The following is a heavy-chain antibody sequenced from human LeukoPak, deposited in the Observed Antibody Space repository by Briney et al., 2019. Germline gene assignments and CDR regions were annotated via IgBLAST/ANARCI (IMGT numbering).Heavy chain of an antibody. Sequence: GGSLRLSCAASGFTFSSYAMSWVRQAPGKGLEWVANIKQDGSEKYYVDSVKGRFTISRDNAKNSLYLQMNSLRAEDTAVYYCARPVVEDAFDIWGQGTMVTVSS. CDR2: IKQDGSEK. V-gene: IGHV3-7*01. D-gene: IGHD3-22*01. J-gene: IGHJ3*02. CDR3: ARPVVEDAFDI. CDR1: GFTFSSYA.